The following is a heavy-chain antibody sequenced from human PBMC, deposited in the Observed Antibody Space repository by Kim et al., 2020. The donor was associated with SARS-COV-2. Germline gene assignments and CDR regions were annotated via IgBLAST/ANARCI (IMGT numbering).Heavy chain of an antibody. Sequence: GGSLRLSCAASGFTFSVYTMNWVRQAPGKGLECVSYITTSGNYMYYADSVKGRFTVSRANAKNSLYLQMNRLRAEDPAVYYCASASAGTFYDSICWGRGT. CDR3: ASASAGTFYDSIC. D-gene: IGHD3-22*01. CDR2: ITTSGNYM. CDR1: GFTFSVYT. J-gene: IGHJ4*02. V-gene: IGHV3-21*01.